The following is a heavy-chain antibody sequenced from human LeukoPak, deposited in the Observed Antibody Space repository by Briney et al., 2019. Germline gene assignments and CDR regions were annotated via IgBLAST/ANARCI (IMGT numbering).Heavy chain of an antibody. CDR1: GFTFSTYW. D-gene: IGHD3-10*01. V-gene: IGHV3-23*01. Sequence: GGSLRLSCAASGFTFSTYWMSWVRQAPGKGLEWVSAISGSGGSTYYADSVKGRFTISRDNSKSTLYLQMNSLRAEDTAVYYCAKKGRDYYGSGSYYKSFIDYYYGMDVWGQETTVTVSS. CDR2: ISGSGGST. J-gene: IGHJ6*02. CDR3: AKKGRDYYGSGSYYKSFIDYYYGMDV.